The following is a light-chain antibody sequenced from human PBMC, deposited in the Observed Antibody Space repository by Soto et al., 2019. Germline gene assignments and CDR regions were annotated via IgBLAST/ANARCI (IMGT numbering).Light chain of an antibody. CDR1: QSVSSSH. V-gene: IGKV3-20*01. CDR2: GTS. J-gene: IGKJ1*01. Sequence: EIVLTQSPGTLSLSPGERATLSCRASQSVSSSHLAWYQQKPGQAPRLLIYGTSSRATGLPDRFSGSGSGTDFTLTISMLEPEDFAVYYCQQYAGSRSFGQGTKLEIK. CDR3: QQYAGSRS.